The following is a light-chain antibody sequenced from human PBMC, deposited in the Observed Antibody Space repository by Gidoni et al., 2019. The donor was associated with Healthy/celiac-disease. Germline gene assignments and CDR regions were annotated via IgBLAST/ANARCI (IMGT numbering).Light chain of an antibody. CDR2: KAS. V-gene: IGKV1-5*03. J-gene: IGKJ2*02. Sequence: DIQMTQSPSTLSASVGDRVTITCRASQSISSWLAWYQQKPGKAPKLLIYKASSLESGGPSRFSGSVSGTEFTLTISSLQPDDFATYYCQQYNSYSCIFGQGTKLEIK. CDR3: QQYNSYSCI. CDR1: QSISSW.